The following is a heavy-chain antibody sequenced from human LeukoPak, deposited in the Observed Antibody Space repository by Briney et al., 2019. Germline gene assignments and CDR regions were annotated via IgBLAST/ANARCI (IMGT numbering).Heavy chain of an antibody. CDR3: ATLLAVAGSAS. D-gene: IGHD6-19*01. J-gene: IGHJ4*02. CDR2: IIPIFGTA. V-gene: IGHV1-69*06. Sequence: SVKVSCKASGGTFSSYAISWVRQAPGQGLEWMGGIIPIFGTANYAQKFQGRVTITADTSTDTAYMGLSSLRSEDTAVYYCATLLAVAGSASWGQGTLVTVSS. CDR1: GGTFSSYA.